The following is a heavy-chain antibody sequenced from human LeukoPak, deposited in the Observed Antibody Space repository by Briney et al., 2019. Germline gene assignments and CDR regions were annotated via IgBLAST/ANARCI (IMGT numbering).Heavy chain of an antibody. J-gene: IGHJ3*02. CDR2: ISYDGSNK. CDR3: ANFGDI. V-gene: IGHV3-30*18. Sequence: GGSLRLSCAASGFTFSSYGMHWVRQAPGKGLEWVAVISYDGSNKYYADSVKGRFTISRDNSKNTLYLQMNSLRAEDTAVYYCANFGDIWGQGTMVTVSS. CDR1: GFTFSSYG. D-gene: IGHD3-10*01.